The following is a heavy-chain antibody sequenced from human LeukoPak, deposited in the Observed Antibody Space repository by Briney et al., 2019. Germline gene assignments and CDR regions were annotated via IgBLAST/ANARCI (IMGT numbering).Heavy chain of an antibody. CDR1: GYTFTSYY. Sequence: GASVKVSCKASGYTFTSYYMRWVRQAPGQGLEWLGIINPSGGSTSYAQKFQGRVTMTSDTSTSTVYMELSSLRSEDTAVYYCARASPRTYSSGWGDFDYWGQGTLVTVSS. CDR2: INPSGGST. CDR3: ARASPRTYSSGWGDFDY. V-gene: IGHV1-46*01. D-gene: IGHD6-19*01. J-gene: IGHJ4*02.